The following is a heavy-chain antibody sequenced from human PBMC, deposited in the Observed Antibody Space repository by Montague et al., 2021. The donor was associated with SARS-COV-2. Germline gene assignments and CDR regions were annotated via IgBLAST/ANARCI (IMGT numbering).Heavy chain of an antibody. V-gene: IGHV3-33*01. CDR3: ARDEDRGYNWNAHGMDV. J-gene: IGHJ6*02. CDR1: GFTFSSYG. CDR2: IWYDGSNK. Sequence: SLRLSCAASGFTFSSYGLHWVRQAPDKGLEWVAVIWYDGSNKYYADSVKGRFTISRVNSKNTLYLQMNSLRAEDTAVYYCARDEDRGYNWNAHGMDVWGQGTTVTVSS. D-gene: IGHD1-1*01.